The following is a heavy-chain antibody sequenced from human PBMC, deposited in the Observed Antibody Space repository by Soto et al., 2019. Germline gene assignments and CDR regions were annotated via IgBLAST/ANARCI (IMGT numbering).Heavy chain of an antibody. CDR3: AREDDRMNGWFDP. CDR2: IYSGGTA. V-gene: IGHV3-53*02. J-gene: IGHJ5*02. D-gene: IGHD3-9*01. Sequence: EVQLVETGGGLIQPGGSLRLSCAASGFSVSSSYMSWVRQPPGKGLEWLSVIYSGGTAKYADSVKGRFTISRDKSKNTLYIQMNTLGAEDTAVYYCAREDDRMNGWFDPWGQGTLVTVSS. CDR1: GFSVSSSY.